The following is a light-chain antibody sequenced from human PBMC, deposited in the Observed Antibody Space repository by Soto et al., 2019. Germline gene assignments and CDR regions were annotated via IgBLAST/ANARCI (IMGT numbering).Light chain of an antibody. J-gene: IGLJ1*01. Sequence: QSTLTQRAFVSGSPGQSVAISCTGTSSDVGSYNYVSWYQHHPGKAPKVMIYDVSSRPSGVSNRFSGSKSGNTASLTISGLQAEDEADYYCISYTTISTYVFGTGTKLTVL. V-gene: IGLV2-14*03. CDR1: SSDVGSYNY. CDR3: ISYTTISTYV. CDR2: DVS.